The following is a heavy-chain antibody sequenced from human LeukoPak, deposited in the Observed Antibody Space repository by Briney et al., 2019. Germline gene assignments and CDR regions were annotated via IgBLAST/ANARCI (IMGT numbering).Heavy chain of an antibody. CDR2: IKSKSDGGTI. Sequence: GGSLRLSCAGSGFIFRDVWMSWIRQAPGKGLEWVGRIKSKSDGGTIDYAAPVKGRVTMSRDDSKKTFSLEMNNLKTEDTGVYYCTTDLDYWGQGTLVTLSS. CDR3: TTDLDY. CDR1: GFIFRDVW. V-gene: IGHV3-15*01. J-gene: IGHJ4*02.